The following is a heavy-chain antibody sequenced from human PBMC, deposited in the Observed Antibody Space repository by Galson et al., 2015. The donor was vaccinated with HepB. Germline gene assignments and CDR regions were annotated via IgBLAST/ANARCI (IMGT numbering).Heavy chain of an antibody. CDR2: ISSSSSTI. V-gene: IGHV3-48*04. CDR1: GFTFSSYS. CDR3: ARAVATEPKLGAQDY. D-gene: IGHD1-26*01. Sequence: SLRLSCAASGFTFSSYSMNWVRQAPGKGLEWVSYISSSSSTIYYADSVKGRFTISRDNAKNSLYLQMNSLRAEDTAVYYCARAVATEPKLGAQDYWGQGTLVTVSS. J-gene: IGHJ4*02.